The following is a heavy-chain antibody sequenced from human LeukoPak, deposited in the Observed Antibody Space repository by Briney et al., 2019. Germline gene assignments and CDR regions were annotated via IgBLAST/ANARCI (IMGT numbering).Heavy chain of an antibody. D-gene: IGHD6-13*01. Sequence: SETLSLTCAVSGGSITSLYCNWIRQPPGKGLEWIGEINHSGSTNYNPSLKNRVTISVDTSKNQFSLKLSSVTAADTAVYYCARAKIAAAVMFDYWGQGTLVTVSS. CDR3: ARAKIAAAVMFDY. V-gene: IGHV4-34*01. J-gene: IGHJ4*02. CDR2: INHSGST. CDR1: GGSITSLY.